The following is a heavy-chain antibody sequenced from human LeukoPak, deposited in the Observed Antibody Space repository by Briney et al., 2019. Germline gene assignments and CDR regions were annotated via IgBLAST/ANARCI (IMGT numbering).Heavy chain of an antibody. CDR1: GFTFSNYA. CDR2: ISGSGGST. V-gene: IGHV3-23*01. D-gene: IGHD1-26*01. J-gene: IGHJ4*02. CDR3: ATSGSYYRFEY. Sequence: PGGSLRLSCAASGFTFSNYAMSWVRQAPGKGLEWVSAISGSGGSTYYADSVKGRFTISRDNSKNTLYLQMNSLRAEDTAVYYCATSGSYYRFEYWGQGTLVTVSS.